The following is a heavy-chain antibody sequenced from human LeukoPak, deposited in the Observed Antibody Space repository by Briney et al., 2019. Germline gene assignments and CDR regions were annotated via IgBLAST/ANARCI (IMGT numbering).Heavy chain of an antibody. CDR2: IYPGDSDT. CDR3: ARHHYSGLYNWFDP. J-gene: IGHJ5*02. Sequence: GESLKISCKGSGYSFTNYWLAWVRQMPGQGLEWMGIIYPGDSDTRYSPSFQGQVTISAGKSISTAYLQWSGLKASDTAMYYCARHHYSGLYNWFDPWGQGTLVTVSS. V-gene: IGHV5-51*01. CDR1: GYSFTNYW. D-gene: IGHD1-26*01.